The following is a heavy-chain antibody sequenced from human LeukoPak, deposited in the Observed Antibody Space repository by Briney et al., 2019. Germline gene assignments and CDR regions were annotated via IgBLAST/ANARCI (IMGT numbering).Heavy chain of an antibody. V-gene: IGHV4-39*01. CDR1: GGAITDSNYY. CDR2: IYYNGKT. CDR3: ARYSGSHYAFDI. J-gene: IGHJ3*02. D-gene: IGHD1-26*01. Sequence: SETLSLTCTVSGGAITDSNYYWGWIRQPPGEGLEWIGNIYYNGKTFYNESVKSRVTISVDTSRNQFSLKLNSVTAADTALFYCARYSGSHYAFDIWGQGTMVTVSS.